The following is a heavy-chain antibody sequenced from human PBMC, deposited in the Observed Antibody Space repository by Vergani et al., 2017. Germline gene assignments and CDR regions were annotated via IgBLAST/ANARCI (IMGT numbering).Heavy chain of an antibody. CDR2: INHSGST. V-gene: IGHV4-34*01. J-gene: IGHJ6*03. CDR1: GWSFSGYY. D-gene: IGHD6-6*01. CDR3: ARPAYSSSSRRYYYYMDV. Sequence: QVQLQQWGAGLLKPSETLSLTCAVYGWSFSGYYWSWIRQPPGKGLEWIGEINHSGSTNYNPSLKSRVTISVDTSKNQFSLKLSSVTAADTAVYYCARPAYSSSSRRYYYYMDVWGKGTTVTVSS.